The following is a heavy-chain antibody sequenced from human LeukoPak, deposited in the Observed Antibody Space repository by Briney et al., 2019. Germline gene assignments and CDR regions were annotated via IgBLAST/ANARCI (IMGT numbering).Heavy chain of an antibody. CDR2: IDDSGRI. J-gene: IGHJ4*02. D-gene: IGHD6-6*01. V-gene: IGHV4-34*01. CDR3: ARGLSGQQLVWPLAYFDS. Sequence: SETLSLTCAVYGGSFSGYYWTWIRQPPGKGLEWIGEIDDSGRINYNPSLRSRITMSLDTSKNQFSPTLSSVTAADTAVYYCARGLSGQQLVWPLAYFDSWGQGSLVTVSS. CDR1: GGSFSGYY.